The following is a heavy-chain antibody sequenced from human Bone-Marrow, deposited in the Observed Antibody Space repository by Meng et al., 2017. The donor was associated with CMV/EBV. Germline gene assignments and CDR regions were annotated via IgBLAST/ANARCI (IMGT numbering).Heavy chain of an antibody. J-gene: IGHJ6*02. V-gene: IGHV1-2*02. CDR3: SRDSIVVPAIVYYYYGMDV. CDR2: INPNSGGT. CDR1: GYTFTGYY. Sequence: ASVKVSCKASGYTFTGYYIHWVRQAPGQGLEWMGWINPNSGGTNYAQKFQGRVTMTRDTSISTAYMELSRLRSDDTAVYYCSRDSIVVPAIVYYYYGMDVWGQGTTVTVAS. D-gene: IGHD2-2*01.